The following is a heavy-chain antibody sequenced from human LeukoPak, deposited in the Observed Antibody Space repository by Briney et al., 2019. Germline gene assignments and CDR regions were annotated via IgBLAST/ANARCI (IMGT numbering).Heavy chain of an antibody. V-gene: IGHV4-59*01. D-gene: IGHD6-13*01. CDR1: GGSISSYY. CDR2: IYYSRST. J-gene: IGHJ6*03. CDR3: ARQRRQLVRDYYYYYMDV. Sequence: SETLSLTCTVSGGSISSYYWSWIRQPPGKGLEWIGYIYYSRSTNYNPSLKSRVTISVDTSKNQFSLKLSSVTAADTAVYYCARQRRQLVRDYYYYYMDVWGKGTTVTVSS.